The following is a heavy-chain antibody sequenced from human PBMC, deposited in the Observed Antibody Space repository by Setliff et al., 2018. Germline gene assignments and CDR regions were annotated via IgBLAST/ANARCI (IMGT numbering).Heavy chain of an antibody. D-gene: IGHD5-12*01. V-gene: IGHV1-8*02. CDR1: GYTFTAYD. J-gene: IGHJ6*03. CDR2: MNPNSGRT. CDR3: AREGVDIRSSTDYRYYMDV. Sequence: ASVKVSCKASGYTFTAYDIVWVRQATGQGLEWMGWMNPNSGRTGYPQKFQGRVTMTRNTSISTAYMELSSLRTEDTAVYYCAREGVDIRSSTDYRYYMDVWGKGTTVTVSS.